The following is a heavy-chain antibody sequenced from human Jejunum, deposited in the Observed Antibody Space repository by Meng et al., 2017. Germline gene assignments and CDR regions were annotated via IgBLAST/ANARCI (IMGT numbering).Heavy chain of an antibody. CDR2: INHSGST. V-gene: IGHV4-34*01. CDR3: ARRLPYFDTGFYDF. J-gene: IGHJ4*02. Sequence: QVQIQQWGAGRLRPSETLSLPCAVYGASFSGYKWNWIRQPPGKGLEWIGEINHSGSTTYNPSLKSRVTMSVDTSKNQFSLKVDSVSAADTAVYYCARRLPYFDTGFYDFWGQGTLVTVSS. D-gene: IGHD3-9*01. CDR1: GASFSGYK.